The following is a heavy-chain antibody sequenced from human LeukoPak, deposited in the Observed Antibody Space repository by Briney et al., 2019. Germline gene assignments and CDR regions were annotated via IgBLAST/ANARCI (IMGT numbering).Heavy chain of an antibody. CDR1: GFTFSSYS. CDR2: ISSSSSTI. V-gene: IGHV3-48*04. Sequence: GGSLRLSCAASGFTFSSYSMNWVRQAPGKGLEWVSYISSSSSTIYYADSVKGRFTISRGNAKNSLYLQMNSLRAEDTAVYYCARRSSSGHDYFDYWGQGTLVTVSS. D-gene: IGHD6-19*01. CDR3: ARRSSSGHDYFDY. J-gene: IGHJ4*02.